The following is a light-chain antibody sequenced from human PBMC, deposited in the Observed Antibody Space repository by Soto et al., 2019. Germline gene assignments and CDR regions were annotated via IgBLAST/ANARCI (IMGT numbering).Light chain of an antibody. CDR2: DVS. Sequence: QSALTQPASVSGSPGQSITISCTGTSSDVGSYNLVSWYQQHPGKAPKLMIYDVSHRPSGVSHRFSGSKSGNTASLTISGLQAEDEADYYCTSYTSSSTLDVFGTRTKVTVL. CDR1: SSDVGSYNL. CDR3: TSYTSSSTLDV. J-gene: IGLJ1*01. V-gene: IGLV2-14*02.